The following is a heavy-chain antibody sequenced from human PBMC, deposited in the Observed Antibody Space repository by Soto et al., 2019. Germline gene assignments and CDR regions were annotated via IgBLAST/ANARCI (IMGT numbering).Heavy chain of an antibody. CDR2: INHSGST. J-gene: IGHJ4*02. D-gene: IGHD3-10*01. Sequence: QVQLQQWGAGLLKPSETLSLTCAVYGGSFSGYYWSWIRQPPGKGLEGIGEINHSGSTNYNPSLKSRVTISVDTSKNQFSLKLSSVTAADTAVYYCARARVVRGPFDYWGQGTLVTVSS. CDR3: ARARVVRGPFDY. CDR1: GGSFSGYY. V-gene: IGHV4-34*01.